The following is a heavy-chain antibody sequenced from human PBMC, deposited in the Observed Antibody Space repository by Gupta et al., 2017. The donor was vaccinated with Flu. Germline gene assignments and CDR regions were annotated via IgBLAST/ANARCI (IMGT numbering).Heavy chain of an antibody. CDR3: STPQSYFDY. J-gene: IGHJ4*01. CDR2: ITAGGVII. V-gene: IGHV3-23*01. CDR1: GFTFISYA. Sequence: SGFTFISYAMTWVRQAPGKGLERVSAITAGGVIIYYADPGKGRFTISCDTSKNTSSTLTNSLRAEDAAVYYCSTPQSYFDYCG.